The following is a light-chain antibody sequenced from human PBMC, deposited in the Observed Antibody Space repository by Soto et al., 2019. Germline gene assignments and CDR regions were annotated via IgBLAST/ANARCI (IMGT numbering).Light chain of an antibody. V-gene: IGKV3-20*01. CDR1: QRISSSY. CDR3: QQYVTSPFT. Sequence: EIVLTQSPGTLSLSPGERATLSCRASQRISSSYLAWYQQTPGQAPRLLIYDTSSRAAGIPDRFSGSGSWTDFTLTISGLEPEDFAVYYCQQYVTSPFTFGPGTKVEIK. CDR2: DTS. J-gene: IGKJ3*01.